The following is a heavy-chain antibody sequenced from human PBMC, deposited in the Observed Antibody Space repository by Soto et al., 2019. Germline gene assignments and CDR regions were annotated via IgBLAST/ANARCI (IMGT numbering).Heavy chain of an antibody. CDR1: GGSITNYD. Sequence: SETLSLTCTVSGGSITNYDWSWIRQPPGKGLEWIGYIYYSGSTNYNPSLKSRVTISVDTSKNQFSLKLSSVTAADTAVYYCARPLFGRGNWFDPWGQGTLVTVSS. CDR3: ARPLFGRGNWFDP. D-gene: IGHD3-10*01. J-gene: IGHJ5*02. CDR2: IYYSGST. V-gene: IGHV4-59*01.